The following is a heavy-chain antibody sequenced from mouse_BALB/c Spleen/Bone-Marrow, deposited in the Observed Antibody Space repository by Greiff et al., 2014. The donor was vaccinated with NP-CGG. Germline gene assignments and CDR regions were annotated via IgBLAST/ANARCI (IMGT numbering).Heavy chain of an antibody. Sequence: VQGVESGPGLVAPSQSLSITCTVSGFSLTSYGVHWVRQPPGKGLEWLGVIWAGGSTNYYSALMSRLSISKDNSKSQVFIKMNSLQTDDTAMYFCARVYLWYFDVWGAGTTVTGSS. CDR3: ARVYLWYFDV. CDR1: GFSLTSYG. J-gene: IGHJ1*01. V-gene: IGHV2-9*02. CDR2: IWAGGST. D-gene: IGHD2-3*01.